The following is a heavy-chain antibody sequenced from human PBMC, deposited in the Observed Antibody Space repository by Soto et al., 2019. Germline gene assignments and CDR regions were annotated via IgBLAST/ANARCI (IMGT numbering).Heavy chain of an antibody. Sequence: SETLSLTCTVSGGSISSYYWSWIRQPPGKGLEWIGYIYYSGSTNYNPSLKSRVTISVDTSKNQFSLKLSSVTAADTAVYYCARTYSGYDFYYYYYMDVWGKGTTVTVSS. CDR3: ARTYSGYDFYYYYYMDV. J-gene: IGHJ6*03. CDR1: GGSISSYY. V-gene: IGHV4-59*08. D-gene: IGHD5-12*01. CDR2: IYYSGST.